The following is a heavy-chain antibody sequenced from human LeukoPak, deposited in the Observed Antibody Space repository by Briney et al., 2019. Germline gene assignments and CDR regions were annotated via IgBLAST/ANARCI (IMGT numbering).Heavy chain of an antibody. J-gene: IGHJ4*02. CDR3: ARGVGSGTYYRETPFDY. D-gene: IGHD3-10*01. CDR2: IYHSGSS. CDR1: GDSISSYY. V-gene: IGHV4-31*03. Sequence: SETLSLTCTVSGDSISSYYWSWIRQHPGKGLEWIGCIYHSGSSYYNPSLKSRITISADTSKNQSSLKLSSVTAADTAVYYCARGVGSGTYYRETPFDYWGQGTLVTVSS.